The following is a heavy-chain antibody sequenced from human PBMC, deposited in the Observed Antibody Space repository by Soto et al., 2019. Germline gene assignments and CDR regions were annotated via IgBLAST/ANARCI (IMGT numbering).Heavy chain of an antibody. CDR2: INPSGGST. CDR1: GYTFTSYY. V-gene: IGHV1-46*01. J-gene: IGHJ6*02. Sequence: ASVKVSCKASGYTFTSYYMHWVRQAPGQGLEWMGIINPSGGSTSYAQKFQGRVTMTTDTSTSTAYMELSSLRSDDTAVYYCARDRNDYGDYLYYYSGMDVWGQGTTVTVS. CDR3: ARDRNDYGDYLYYYSGMDV. D-gene: IGHD4-17*01.